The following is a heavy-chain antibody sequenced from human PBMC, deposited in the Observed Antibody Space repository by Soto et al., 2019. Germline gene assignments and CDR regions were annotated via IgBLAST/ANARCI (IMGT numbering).Heavy chain of an antibody. V-gene: IGHV3-48*02. CDR1: GFTFSSYS. CDR2: ISSSSSTI. J-gene: IGHJ6*02. Sequence: GGSLRLSCAASGFTFSSYSMNWVRQAPGKGLEWVSYISSSSSTIYYADSVKGRFTISRDNAKNSLYLQMNSLRDEDTAVYYCARDVVYDGGHSGWSYYYYGMDVWGQGTTVTVSS. CDR3: ARDVVYDGGHSGWSYYYYGMDV. D-gene: IGHD6-19*01.